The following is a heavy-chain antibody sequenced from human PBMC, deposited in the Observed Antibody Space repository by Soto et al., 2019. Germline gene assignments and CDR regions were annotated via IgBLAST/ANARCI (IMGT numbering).Heavy chain of an antibody. J-gene: IGHJ4*02. Sequence: EVQLAQSGAELKRPGESLRISCKVSGYSFINYWITWVRQVPGKGLEWMGSIDPSDSYAKYSPSFQGHVTLSSDKSASTAYLQWSSLKASDSAIHYCATRDYSQFHLDSWGQGTLVTVSS. CDR1: GYSFINYW. CDR3: ATRDYSQFHLDS. CDR2: IDPSDSYA. D-gene: IGHD4-4*01. V-gene: IGHV5-10-1*03.